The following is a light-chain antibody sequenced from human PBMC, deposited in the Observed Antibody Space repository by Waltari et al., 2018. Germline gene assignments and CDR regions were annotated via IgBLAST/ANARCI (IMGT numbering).Light chain of an antibody. CDR2: GVA. CDR1: SSAVAPYNH. CDR3: TSYTSSSTWV. Sequence: QSALTQPASVSGFPGQSIPIPSPGASSAVAPYNHASWYQQHPGNAPKLMIYGVANRPSGVSNRFSGSKSGNTASLTISGLQAEDEADYYCTSYTSSSTWVFGGGTKLTVL. V-gene: IGLV2-14*03. J-gene: IGLJ3*02.